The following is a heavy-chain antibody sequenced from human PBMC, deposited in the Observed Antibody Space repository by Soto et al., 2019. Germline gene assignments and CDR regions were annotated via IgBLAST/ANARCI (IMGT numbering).Heavy chain of an antibody. CDR2: ISSSSNHI. V-gene: IGHV3-21*01. J-gene: IGHJ5*02. D-gene: IGHD3-10*01. CDR3: ARQYYYGSGSSINWFDP. Sequence: GGSLRLSCAASGFTFSSYSMNWVRRAPGKGLEWVSSISSSSNHIYYADSVKGRFTISRDNAKNSLYLQMNSLRAEDTAVYYCARQYYYGSGSSINWFDPWGQGTLVTVSS. CDR1: GFTFSSYS.